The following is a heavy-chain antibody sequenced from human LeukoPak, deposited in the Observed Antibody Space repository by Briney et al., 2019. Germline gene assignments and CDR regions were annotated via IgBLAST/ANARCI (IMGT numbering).Heavy chain of an antibody. Sequence: GGSLRLSCAASGFTFSSYGMHWVRQAPGKGLEWVAVISYDGSNKYYADSVKGRFTISRDNSKNTLYLQMNSLRAEDTAVYYGANLSDSYYGMDVWGQGTTVTVSS. CDR2: ISYDGSNK. CDR1: GFTFSSYG. J-gene: IGHJ6*02. CDR3: ANLSDSYYGMDV. V-gene: IGHV3-30*18. D-gene: IGHD3-3*01.